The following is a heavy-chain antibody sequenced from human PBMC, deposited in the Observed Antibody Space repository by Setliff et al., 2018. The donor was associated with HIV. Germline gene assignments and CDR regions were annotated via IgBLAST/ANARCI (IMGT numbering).Heavy chain of an antibody. CDR2: IIPMFGTA. D-gene: IGHD3-3*01. CDR3: ARAADYDFWSGYSSGWFDP. CDR1: GGTFSSYG. V-gene: IGHV1-69*13. J-gene: IGHJ5*02. Sequence: ASVKVSCKASGGTFSSYGINWVRQAPGQGLEWMGGIIPMFGTANYAQKFQGRVTITADESTSTAYMELSSLRSEDTVVYYCARAADYDFWSGYSSGWFDPLGQGTLVTVSS.